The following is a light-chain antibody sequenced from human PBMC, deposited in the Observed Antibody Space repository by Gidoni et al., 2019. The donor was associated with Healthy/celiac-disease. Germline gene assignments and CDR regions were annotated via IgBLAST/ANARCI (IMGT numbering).Light chain of an antibody. J-gene: IGKJ4*02. CDR2: AAS. CDR3: QQGNSIPVT. CDR1: QGISSW. Sequence: IQFTQSPSSLFASVGDRVTITCRASQGISSWLDWYQQKPGKAPKLLIYAASSLQSGVPSRFSGSGSGTDFTLTISSLQPEDFATYYCQQGNSIPVTFGGGTKVEIK. V-gene: IGKV1-12*01.